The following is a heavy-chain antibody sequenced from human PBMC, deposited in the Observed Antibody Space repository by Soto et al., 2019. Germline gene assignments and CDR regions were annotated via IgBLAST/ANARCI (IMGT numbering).Heavy chain of an antibody. CDR2: SYSGGST. CDR3: ARARDGYNFLYEPT. D-gene: IGHD5-12*01. Sequence: EVQLVESGGGLIQPGGSLRLSCVASGFTVSSNYMSWVRQAPGRGLEWVSVSYSGGSTDYADSVKGRFTISRDNSKNTLYLQMNSLRAEDTAVYYCARARDGYNFLYEPTWGQGTLVTVSS. J-gene: IGHJ4*02. V-gene: IGHV3-53*01. CDR1: GFTVSSNY.